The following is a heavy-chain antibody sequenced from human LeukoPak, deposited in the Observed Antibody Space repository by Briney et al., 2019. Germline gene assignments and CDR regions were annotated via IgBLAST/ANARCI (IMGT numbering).Heavy chain of an antibody. V-gene: IGHV3-33*08. J-gene: IGHJ3*02. Sequence: PGRSLRLSCAASGFTFSSYGMHWVLQAPGKGLEWVAVIWYGGSNKYYADSVKGRFTISRDNSKNTLYLQMNSLRAEDTAVYYCAVFRFSNDAFDIWGQGTMVTVSS. D-gene: IGHD3-3*01. CDR2: IWYGGSNK. CDR3: AVFRFSNDAFDI. CDR1: GFTFSSYG.